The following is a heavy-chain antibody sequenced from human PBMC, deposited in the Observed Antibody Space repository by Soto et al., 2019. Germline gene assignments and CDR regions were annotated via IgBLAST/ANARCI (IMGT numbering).Heavy chain of an antibody. V-gene: IGHV3-30*18. CDR3: AKDTYYYDRSGYYTYDY. Sequence: PGGSLRLSCAASGFTVSSYGVHWVRQAPGKGLEWVAVISYDGSNKHYADSVKGRFTISRDNSKNTLDLQMNSLRAEDTAVYYCAKDTYYYDRSGYYTYDYWGQGTQVTVSS. CDR2: ISYDGSNK. D-gene: IGHD3-22*01. CDR1: GFTVSSYG. J-gene: IGHJ4*02.